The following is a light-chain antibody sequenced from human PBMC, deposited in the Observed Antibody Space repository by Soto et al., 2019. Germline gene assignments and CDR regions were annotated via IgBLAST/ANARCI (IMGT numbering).Light chain of an antibody. CDR3: AAWDDSLNSYV. CDR1: SFNIGTYN. J-gene: IGLJ1*01. V-gene: IGLV1-44*01. Sequence: QSALTQPTSASGTPGQRVTISCSGSSFNIGTYNVNWYQQLPGTAPKLLVYSNDQRPSGVPDRFSGSKSGTSASLAISGLQSEDEADYYCAAWDDSLNSYVFGIGTKVTAL. CDR2: SND.